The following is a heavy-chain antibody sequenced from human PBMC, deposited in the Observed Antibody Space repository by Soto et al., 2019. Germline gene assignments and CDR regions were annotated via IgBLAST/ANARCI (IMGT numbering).Heavy chain of an antibody. CDR2: IYLSGST. V-gene: IGHV4-38-2*02. CDR3: ARVAPSGDIDV. D-gene: IGHD5-12*01. J-gene: IGHJ6*02. CDR1: GYSISSGYY. Sequence: PSETLSLTCSVSGYSISSGYYWGWIRQPPGKSLQWIANIYLSGSTYYSPSLRSRVTISLDTSRNQFSLTVRSVTASDTATYYCARVAPSGDIDVCGQGTSVTVSS.